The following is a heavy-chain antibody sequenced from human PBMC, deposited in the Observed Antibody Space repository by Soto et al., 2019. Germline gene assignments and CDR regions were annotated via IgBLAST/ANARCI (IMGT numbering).Heavy chain of an antibody. CDR2: INPSSGGT. CDR1: GYTFTGYY. D-gene: IGHD6-13*01. Sequence: ASVKVSCKASGYTFTGYYMQWVRQAPGQGLEWMGWINPSSGGTNYAQKFQGWVTMTRDTSISTAYMELSRLISDDTAVYYCARDLRTRNSIAAAGGFDYWGQGTLVTVSS. V-gene: IGHV1-2*04. J-gene: IGHJ4*02. CDR3: ARDLRTRNSIAAAGGFDY.